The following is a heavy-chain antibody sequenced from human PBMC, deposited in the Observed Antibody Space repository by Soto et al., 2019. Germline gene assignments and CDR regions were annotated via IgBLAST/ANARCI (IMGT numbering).Heavy chain of an antibody. J-gene: IGHJ6*02. CDR3: AREKGSSRYYYYGMDV. V-gene: IGHV3-48*04. CDR2: ISSSGNTI. CDR1: GVTFSTYS. D-gene: IGHD1-26*01. Sequence: LSWAASGVTFSTYSMNWVRQAPGKGLEWVSYISSSGNTIYYADSVKGRFTISRDNAKNSLYLQMNSLRAEDTAVYYCAREKGSSRYYYYGMDVWGQGTTVTVSS.